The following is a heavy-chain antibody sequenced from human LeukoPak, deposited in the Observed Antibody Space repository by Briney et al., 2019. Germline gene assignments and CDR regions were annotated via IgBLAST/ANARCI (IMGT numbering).Heavy chain of an antibody. CDR2: INPSGGST. Sequence: ASVKVSCKASGYTFTSYYMHWVRQAPGQGLEWMGIINPSGGSTSYAQKFQGRVTMTRDTSMSTVYMELSSLRSEDTAVYYCAREAEMATITENYYYYGMDVWGQGTTVTVSS. CDR1: GYTFTSYY. D-gene: IGHD5-24*01. J-gene: IGHJ6*02. V-gene: IGHV1-46*01. CDR3: AREAEMATITENYYYYGMDV.